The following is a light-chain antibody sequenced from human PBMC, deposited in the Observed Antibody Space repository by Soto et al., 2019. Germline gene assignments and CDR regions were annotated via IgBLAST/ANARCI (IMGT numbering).Light chain of an antibody. CDR2: EVT. CDR1: SSDVGGYNY. J-gene: IGLJ3*02. CDR3: CSYAGSKTWV. Sequence: QSALTQPPSASGSPGQSVTISCTGTSSDVGGYNYVSWYQQHPGKAPKLMIYEVTKRPSGVPDRSSGSKSGNTASLTVSGLHDDEEYDYYCCSYAGSKTWVGVGGTKLTVL. V-gene: IGLV2-8*01.